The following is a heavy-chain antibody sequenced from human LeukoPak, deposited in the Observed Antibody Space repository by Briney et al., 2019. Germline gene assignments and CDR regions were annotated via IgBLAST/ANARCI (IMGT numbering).Heavy chain of an antibody. Sequence: ASVKVSCKASGYTFTSYGISWVRQAPGQGLEWMGWISAYNGNTNYAQKLQGRVTMTTDTSTSTAYMELRSLRSDDTAVYYCARVEYCSGGSCYPFDYWGQGTLVTVSS. J-gene: IGHJ4*02. CDR3: ARVEYCSGGSCYPFDY. CDR2: ISAYNGNT. V-gene: IGHV1-18*01. CDR1: GYTFTSYG. D-gene: IGHD2-15*01.